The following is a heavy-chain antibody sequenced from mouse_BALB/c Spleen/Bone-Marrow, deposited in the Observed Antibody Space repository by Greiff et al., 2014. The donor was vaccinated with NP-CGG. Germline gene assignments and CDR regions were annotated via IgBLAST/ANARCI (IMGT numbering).Heavy chain of an antibody. V-gene: IGHV1-5*01. CDR2: IYPGNSDT. CDR3: TTLARNYFDY. CDR1: GYTFTSYW. J-gene: IGHJ2*01. Sequence: VQLQQSGTVLARPGASVKMSCKASGYTFTSYWMHWVKQRPGQGLEWIGTIYPGNSDTTYNQKFKGKAKLTAVTSTSTAYMELSSLTNEDSAVYSCTTLARNYFDYWGQGTTLTVSS.